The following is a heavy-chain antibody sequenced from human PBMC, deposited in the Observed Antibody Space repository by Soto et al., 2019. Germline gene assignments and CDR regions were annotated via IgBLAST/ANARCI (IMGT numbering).Heavy chain of an antibody. CDR1: GYNFGAYW. V-gene: IGHV5-51*01. CDR3: ARQGNGAEGFDY. CDR2: FYPGDSDT. Sequence: GESLKISCQGSGYNFGAYWIGWVRQMPGKGLEWMGIFYPGDSDTRYSPSFQGQVTISADRSISTAYLQWSSLKPSDTAMYYCARQGNGAEGFDYWGQGTLVTVSS. D-gene: IGHD4-17*01. J-gene: IGHJ4*02.